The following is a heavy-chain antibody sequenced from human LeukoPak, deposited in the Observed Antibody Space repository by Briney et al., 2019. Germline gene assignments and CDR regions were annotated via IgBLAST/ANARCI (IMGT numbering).Heavy chain of an antibody. V-gene: IGHV3-53*01. CDR1: GFTVSSNY. Sequence: PGGSLRLSCAASGFTVSSNYMTWVRQAPGRGLQWVSLIYSAGSTYYADSVKGRFTISRDNSKNTLFPQMNSLRAEDTAVYYCARGYCTNGVCFDSWGQGTLVTVSS. D-gene: IGHD2-8*01. CDR2: IYSAGST. J-gene: IGHJ4*02. CDR3: ARGYCTNGVCFDS.